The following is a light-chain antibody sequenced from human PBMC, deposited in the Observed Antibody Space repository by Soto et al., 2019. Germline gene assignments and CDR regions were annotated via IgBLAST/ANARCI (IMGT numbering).Light chain of an antibody. Sequence: DIQMTQSPSSLSASVGDRLTISCRASQGISNYLAWYQQKPGKAPRLLIYAASSLQSGVSSRFTGSGSGTDFTLTISSLQPEDVATYYCQKYNWPPFTFGPGTKVDIK. CDR2: AAS. CDR3: QKYNWPPFT. J-gene: IGKJ3*01. CDR1: QGISNY. V-gene: IGKV1-27*01.